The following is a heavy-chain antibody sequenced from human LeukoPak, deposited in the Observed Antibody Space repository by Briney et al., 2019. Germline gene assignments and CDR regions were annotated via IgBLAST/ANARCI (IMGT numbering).Heavy chain of an antibody. D-gene: IGHD4-17*01. CDR2: ISGDGGST. CDR1: GFTFDDYA. Sequence: GGSLRLSCEASGFTFDDYAMHWVRQAPGKGLEWVSLISGDGGSTYYADSVKGRFTISRDNSKNSLYLQMNSLRTEDTALYYCAKDSTVTTFIRGYYYYYGMDVWGQGTTVTVSS. CDR3: AKDSTVTTFIRGYYYYYGMDV. J-gene: IGHJ6*02. V-gene: IGHV3-43*02.